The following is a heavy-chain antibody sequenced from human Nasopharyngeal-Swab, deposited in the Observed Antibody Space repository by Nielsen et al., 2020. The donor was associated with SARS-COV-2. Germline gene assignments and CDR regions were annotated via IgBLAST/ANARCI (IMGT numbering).Heavy chain of an antibody. CDR2: ISSSSSYT. Sequence: GESLKISCAASGFTFSDYYMSWIRQAPGKGLEWVSYISSSSSYTNYADSVKGRFTIPRDNAKNSLYLQMNSLRAEDTAVYYCARSHRDYYDSSGSDDYWGQGTLVTVSS. CDR3: ARSHRDYYDSSGSDDY. D-gene: IGHD3-22*01. J-gene: IGHJ4*02. CDR1: GFTFSDYY. V-gene: IGHV3-11*03.